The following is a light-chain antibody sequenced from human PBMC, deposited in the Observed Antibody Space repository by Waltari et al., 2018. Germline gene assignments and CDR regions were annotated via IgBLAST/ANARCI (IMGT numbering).Light chain of an antibody. J-gene: IGLJ1*01. Sequence: QSALTQPASVSGSPGQSITISCTGTNSDVGGYDYVSWYQQYPGKAPKRMIFDVSKRPSGVSNRFSGSKSGNTASLTISGLQADDEADYYCNSYRSGTTFVFGTGTKVTVL. CDR2: DVS. V-gene: IGLV2-14*01. CDR3: NSYRSGTTFV. CDR1: NSDVGGYDY.